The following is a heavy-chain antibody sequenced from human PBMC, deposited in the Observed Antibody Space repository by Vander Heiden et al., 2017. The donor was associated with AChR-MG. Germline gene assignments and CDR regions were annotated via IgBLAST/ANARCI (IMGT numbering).Heavy chain of an antibody. Sequence: EALLLESGGDLVQPGGALRLSRAGRSTLTNYDMSWVRQAPGKGLECVATLSARSGSTFYADSVKGRFTVSRDTSKNTLFLEMNSLRVEDTALYFCAKDQWPSPAVSPPASWGQGTLVTVAS. J-gene: IGHJ4*02. D-gene: IGHD6-19*01. V-gene: IGHV3-23*01. CDR1: STLTNYD. CDR3: AKDQWPSPAVSPPAS. CDR2: LSARSGST.